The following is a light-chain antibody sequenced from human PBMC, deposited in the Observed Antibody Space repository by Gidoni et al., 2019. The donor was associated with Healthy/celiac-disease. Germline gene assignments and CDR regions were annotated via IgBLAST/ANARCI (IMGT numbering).Light chain of an antibody. CDR2: KAS. CDR1: QSISSS. V-gene: IGKV1-5*03. J-gene: IGKJ2*01. Sequence: DIQMTQSPSTLSASVGDRVTITCRASQSISSSLAWYQQKPGKAPNLLIYKASSLESGVPSRFSGSGSGTEFTLTISSLQPDDFATYYCQQYNSYSPTFGQGTKLEIK. CDR3: QQYNSYSPT.